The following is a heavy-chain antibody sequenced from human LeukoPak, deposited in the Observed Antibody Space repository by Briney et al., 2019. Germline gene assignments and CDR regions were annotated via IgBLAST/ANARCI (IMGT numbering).Heavy chain of an antibody. V-gene: IGHV3-53*01. J-gene: IGHJ4*02. CDR3: ATGGRSGVAFES. Sequence: GGSLRLSCAASGFIFSDYYMTWIRQAPGKGLEWVSLIYSGGSTYYADSVMGRSTISRDKSNNTLYLQMNSLRAEDTAVYYCATGGRSGVAFESWGQGTLVTVSS. CDR1: GFIFSDYY. D-gene: IGHD2-15*01. CDR2: IYSGGST.